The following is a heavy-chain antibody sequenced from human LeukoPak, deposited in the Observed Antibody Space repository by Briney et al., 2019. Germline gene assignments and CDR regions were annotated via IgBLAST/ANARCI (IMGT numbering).Heavy chain of an antibody. Sequence: GASVKVSCKASGYTFTCYYMHWVRQAPGQGLEWMGIINPSGGSTSYAQKFQGRVTMTRDMSTSTVYMELSSLRSEDTAVYYCARDTIFGVVNKTYYYYYMDVWGKGTTVTVSS. CDR1: GYTFTCYY. CDR3: ARDTIFGVVNKTYYYYYMDV. J-gene: IGHJ6*03. D-gene: IGHD3-3*01. CDR2: INPSGGST. V-gene: IGHV1-46*01.